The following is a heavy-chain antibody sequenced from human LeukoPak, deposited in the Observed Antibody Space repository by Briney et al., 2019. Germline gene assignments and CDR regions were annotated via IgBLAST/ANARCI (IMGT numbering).Heavy chain of an antibody. Sequence: GGSLRLSCAASGFTVSSNYMSWVRQAPGKGLVWVSRINSDGSSTSYADSVKGRFTISRDNAKNTLYLQMDSLRAEDTAVYYCARGPHSSGYPNWFDPWGQGTLVTVSS. V-gene: IGHV3-74*01. CDR1: GFTVSSNY. CDR2: INSDGSST. D-gene: IGHD3-22*01. J-gene: IGHJ5*02. CDR3: ARGPHSSGYPNWFDP.